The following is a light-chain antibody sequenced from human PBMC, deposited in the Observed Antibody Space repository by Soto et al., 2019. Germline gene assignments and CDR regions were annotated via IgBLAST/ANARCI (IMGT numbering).Light chain of an antibody. Sequence: EIVLTQSPGTLSLSPGERLTLSCRTSQSLSTRSLAWYQQKPGQAPSLHIYGASSRATGIPDRFRGSRSGTEFTLTVSSLQPEDFATYYCLQDHDDSWTFGQGTKVDIK. CDR3: LQDHDDSWT. J-gene: IGKJ1*01. V-gene: IGKV3-20*01. CDR2: GAS. CDR1: QSLSTRS.